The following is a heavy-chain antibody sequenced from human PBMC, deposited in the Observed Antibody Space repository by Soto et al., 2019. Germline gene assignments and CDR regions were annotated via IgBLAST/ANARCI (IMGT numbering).Heavy chain of an antibody. CDR1: GFTVSSNY. CDR3: ARVDVKDYYYGMDV. V-gene: IGHV3-53*01. J-gene: IGHJ6*02. CDR2: IYSGGST. Sequence: PRLSCAASGFTVSSNYRSWVRQAPGKGLEWVSVIYSGGSTYYADSVKGRFTISRDNSKNTLYLQMNSLRAEDTAVYYCARVDVKDYYYGMDVWGQGTTVTVSS.